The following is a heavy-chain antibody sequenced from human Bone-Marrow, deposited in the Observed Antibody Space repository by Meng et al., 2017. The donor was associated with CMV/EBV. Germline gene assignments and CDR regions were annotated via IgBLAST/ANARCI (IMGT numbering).Heavy chain of an antibody. CDR1: GFTFSDYY. CDR3: ARVLSGSYYGYDY. D-gene: IGHD1-26*01. J-gene: IGHJ4*02. Sequence: GESLKISCAASGFTFSDYYMSWIRQAPGKGLEWVSYISSSGSTIYYADSVKGRFTISRDNAKNSLYLQMNSLRAEDTAVYYCARVLSGSYYGYDYWGQGTLVTVSS. V-gene: IGHV3-11*04. CDR2: ISSSGSTI.